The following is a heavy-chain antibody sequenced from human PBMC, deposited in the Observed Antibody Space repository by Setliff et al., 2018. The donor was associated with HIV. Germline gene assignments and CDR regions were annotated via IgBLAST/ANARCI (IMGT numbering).Heavy chain of an antibody. V-gene: IGHV5-10-1*01. CDR2: IDPSDSYT. Sequence: PGESLKISCKGSGYSFTTSWISWVRQMPGKGLEWMGRIDPSDSYTNYSPSFQGHVTISVDRSITTAYVQWRSLKASDTAMYYCARHGGHPGVQWAFDIWGQGTMVTVSS. CDR1: GYSFTTSW. J-gene: IGHJ3*02. D-gene: IGHD2-8*01. CDR3: ARHGGHPGVQWAFDI.